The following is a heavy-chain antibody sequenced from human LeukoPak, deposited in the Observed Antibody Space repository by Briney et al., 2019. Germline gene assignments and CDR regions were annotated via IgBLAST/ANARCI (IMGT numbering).Heavy chain of an antibody. V-gene: IGHV3-48*04. Sequence: GGSLRLSCAASGFTVSSNYMSWVRQAPGKGLEWVSYISSSSSTIYYADSVKGRFTISRDNAKNSLYLQMNSLRAEDTAVYYCAREYYYGSGSYYSTDYWGQGTLVTVSS. CDR3: AREYYYGSGSYYSTDY. D-gene: IGHD3-10*01. J-gene: IGHJ4*02. CDR2: ISSSSSTI. CDR1: GFTVSSNY.